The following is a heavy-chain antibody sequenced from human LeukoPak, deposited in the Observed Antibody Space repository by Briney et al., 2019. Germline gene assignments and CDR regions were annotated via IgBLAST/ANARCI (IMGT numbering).Heavy chain of an antibody. V-gene: IGHV3-74*01. J-gene: IGHJ4*02. CDR3: RYGSSSGDY. Sequence: PGGSLRLSCAASGFTFSTSWMNWVRQGPGRGPVWVSRVSPDGSATAYADSVKGRFTVSRDNAKNALYLQTNSLRADDTAVYYCRYGSSSGDYWGQGSLVTVSS. CDR2: VSPDGSAT. CDR1: GFTFSTSW. D-gene: IGHD6-6*01.